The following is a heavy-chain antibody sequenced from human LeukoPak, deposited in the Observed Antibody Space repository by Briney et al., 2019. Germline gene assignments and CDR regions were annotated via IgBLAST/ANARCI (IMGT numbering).Heavy chain of an antibody. CDR2: ISSSGSSI. V-gene: IGHV3-11*01. CDR1: GFIFSDYY. Sequence: GGPLRLSCAASGFIFSDYYTSWIRQAPGKGLEWVSYISSSGSSIYYADSVKGRFTISRDNAKDSLYLQMNSLRAEDTAVYYCARDPGSGYEEHFDYWGQGTLVTVSS. CDR3: ARDPGSGYEEHFDY. J-gene: IGHJ4*02. D-gene: IGHD5-12*01.